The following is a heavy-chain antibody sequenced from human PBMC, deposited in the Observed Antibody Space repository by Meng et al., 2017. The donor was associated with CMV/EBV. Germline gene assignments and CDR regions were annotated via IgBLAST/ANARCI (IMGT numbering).Heavy chain of an antibody. J-gene: IGHJ6*02. CDR1: GFTFSSYA. CDR2: ISYDGSNK. Sequence: EGSLRLSCAASGFTFSSYAMHWVRQAPGKGLEWVAVISYDGSNKYYADSVKGRFTISRDNSKNTLYLQMNSLRAEDTAVYYCARDPPSAWDIVVVVAAPTYGMDVWGQGTTVTVSS. D-gene: IGHD2-15*01. V-gene: IGHV3-30*04. CDR3: ARDPPSAWDIVVVVAAPTYGMDV.